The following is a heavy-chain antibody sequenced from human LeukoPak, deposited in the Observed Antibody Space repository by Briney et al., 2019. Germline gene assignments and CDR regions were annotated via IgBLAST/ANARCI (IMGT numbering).Heavy chain of an antibody. CDR1: GFTFSSYS. CDR3: ANEIRPNDY. J-gene: IGHJ4*02. D-gene: IGHD4-17*01. CDR2: ISSSSSYI. Sequence: PGGSLRLSCAASGFTFSSYSMNWARQAPGKGLEWVSSISSSSSYIYYADSVKGRFTISRDNYKNTLYLQMNSLRVEDTAVYYCANEIRPNDYWGQGTLVTVSS. V-gene: IGHV3-21*04.